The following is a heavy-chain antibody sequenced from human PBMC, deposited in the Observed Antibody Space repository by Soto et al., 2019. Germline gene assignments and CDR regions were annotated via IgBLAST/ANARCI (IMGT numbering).Heavy chain of an antibody. J-gene: IGHJ6*03. D-gene: IGHD2-15*01. CDR1: GFTFSDYY. CDR2: ISSSGSTI. CDR3: ARSGYCSGGSCYPSYYYYMDV. V-gene: IGHV3-11*01. Sequence: GGSLRLSCAASGFTFSDYYMSWIRQAPGKGLEWVSYISSSGSTIYYADSVKGRFTISRDNAKNSLYLQMNSLRAEDTAVYYCARSGYCSGGSCYPSYYYYMDVWGKGTTVTVSS.